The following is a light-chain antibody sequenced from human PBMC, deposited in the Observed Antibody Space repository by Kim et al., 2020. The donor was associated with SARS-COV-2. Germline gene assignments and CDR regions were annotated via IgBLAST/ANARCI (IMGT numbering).Light chain of an antibody. J-gene: IGKJ1*01. CDR2: WAS. Sequence: ATINCKSSQSVLYSSNNKNYLALYQQKPGQPPKLLIYWASTRESGVPDRFSGSGSGTDFTLTISSLQAEDVAVYYCQQYYSTPWTFGQGTKVDIK. V-gene: IGKV4-1*01. CDR3: QQYYSTPWT. CDR1: QSVLYSSNNKNY.